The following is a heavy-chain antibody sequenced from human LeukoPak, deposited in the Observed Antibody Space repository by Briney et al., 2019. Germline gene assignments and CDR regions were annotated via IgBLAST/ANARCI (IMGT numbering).Heavy chain of an antibody. CDR1: GGSIGGSNW. CDR3: ARAATYYDITTYGHLDV. CDR2: IHHSGIT. Sequence: SETLSLTCDVSGGSIGGSNWWSWVRQPPGKGLEWIGEIHHSGITNYKASLRSRVTLSVDKSANQFSLKLNSVTVTDTAVYYCARAATYYDITTYGHLDVWGQGTMVTVSS. D-gene: IGHD3-22*01. J-gene: IGHJ6*02. V-gene: IGHV4-4*02.